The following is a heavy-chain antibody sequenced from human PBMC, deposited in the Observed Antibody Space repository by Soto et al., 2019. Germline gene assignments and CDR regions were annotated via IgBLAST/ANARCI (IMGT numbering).Heavy chain of an antibody. J-gene: IGHJ3*02. V-gene: IGHV3-30*18. CDR1: GFTFSSYG. CDR2: ISYDGSNK. Sequence: PGGSLRLSCAASGFTFSSYGMHWVRQAPGKGLEWVAVISYDGSNKYYADSVKGRFTISRDNSKNTLYLQMNSLRAEDTAVYYCAKDLRKQQPHGAFDIWGQGTMVTVSS. CDR3: AKDLRKQQPHGAFDI. D-gene: IGHD6-13*01.